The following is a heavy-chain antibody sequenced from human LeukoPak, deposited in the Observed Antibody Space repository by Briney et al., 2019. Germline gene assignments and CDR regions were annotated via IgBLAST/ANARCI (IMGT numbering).Heavy chain of an antibody. V-gene: IGHV4-4*02. D-gene: IGHD5-24*01. Sequence: PSGTLSLTCGVSGGSISNTNWWSGVRQPPGQGLEWIGEISLTGLTHYNPSLESRVTVSLDKSKNQLSLHLTSVTAADTAVYYCSREDGAFSPFGYWGQGTLVTVLS. CDR1: GGSISNTNW. CDR2: ISLTGLT. J-gene: IGHJ4*02. CDR3: SREDGAFSPFGY.